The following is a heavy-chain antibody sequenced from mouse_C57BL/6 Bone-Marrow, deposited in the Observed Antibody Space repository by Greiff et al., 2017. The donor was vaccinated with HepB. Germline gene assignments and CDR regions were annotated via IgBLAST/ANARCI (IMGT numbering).Heavy chain of an antibody. J-gene: IGHJ3*01. CDR2: INPNNGGT. Sequence: VQLQQSGLELVKPGASVKISCKASGYTFTDYYMNWVKQSHGKSLEWIGDINPNNGGTSYNQKFKGKATLTVDKSSSTAYMELRSLTSEDSAVYYCARRDDYAWFAYWGQGTLVTVSA. D-gene: IGHD2-4*01. CDR1: GYTFTDYY. V-gene: IGHV1-26*01. CDR3: ARRDDYAWFAY.